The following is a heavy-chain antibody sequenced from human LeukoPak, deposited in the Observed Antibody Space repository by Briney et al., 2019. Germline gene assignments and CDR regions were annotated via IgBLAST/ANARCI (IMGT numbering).Heavy chain of an antibody. J-gene: IGHJ5*02. CDR2: IQYSGST. CDR1: GGSISIYY. V-gene: IGHV4-59*01. CDR3: ARDWELGH. Sequence: SETLSLTCTVSGGSISIYYWNWIRQPPGKGLEWIGNIQYSGSTNYNPSLKSRVTILLVTSKNQFSLKLNSVTAADTAVYYCARDWELGHWGQGTLVTVS. D-gene: IGHD1-1*01.